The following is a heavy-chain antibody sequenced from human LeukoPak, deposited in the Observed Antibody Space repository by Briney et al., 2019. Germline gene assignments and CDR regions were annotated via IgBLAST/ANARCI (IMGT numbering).Heavy chain of an antibody. CDR3: ARDYGDYANYLQY. D-gene: IGHD4-17*01. Sequence: PGGSLRLSCAASGFTFSNYAMNWVRQAPGKGLEWVSYISSSSTSTIYYADSVKGRFTISRDNAKNSLYLQMNSLRDEDTAVSSCARDYGDYANYLQYWGQGTLVTVSS. CDR1: GFTFSNYA. V-gene: IGHV3-48*02. J-gene: IGHJ4*02. CDR2: ISSSSTSTI.